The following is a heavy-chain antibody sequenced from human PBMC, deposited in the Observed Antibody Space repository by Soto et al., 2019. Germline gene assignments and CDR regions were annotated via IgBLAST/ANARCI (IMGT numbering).Heavy chain of an antibody. D-gene: IGHD3-10*01. V-gene: IGHV1-2*04. CDR1: GYTFTGYY. CDR3: ARSITMVRGVAKNYYYYYYGMDV. J-gene: IGHJ6*02. Sequence: ASVKVSCKASGYTFTGYYMHWVRQAPGQGLEWMGWINPNSGGTNYAQRFQGWVTMTRDTSISTAYMELSRLRSDDTAVYYCARSITMVRGVAKNYYYYYYGMDVWGQGTTVTVSS. CDR2: INPNSGGT.